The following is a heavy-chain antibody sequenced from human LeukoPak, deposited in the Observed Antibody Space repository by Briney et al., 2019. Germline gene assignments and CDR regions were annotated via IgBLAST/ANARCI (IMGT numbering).Heavy chain of an antibody. CDR3: ARGTYGDYSYDY. CDR2: ISGSGGST. J-gene: IGHJ4*02. Sequence: AISGSGGSTYYADSVKGRFTISRDNSKNTLYLQMNSLRAEDTAVYYCARGTYGDYSYDYWGQGTLVTVSS. V-gene: IGHV3-23*01. D-gene: IGHD4-17*01.